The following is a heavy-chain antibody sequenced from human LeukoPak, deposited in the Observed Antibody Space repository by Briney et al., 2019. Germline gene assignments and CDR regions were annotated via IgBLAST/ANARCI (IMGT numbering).Heavy chain of an antibody. CDR3: VKDGNSFTTSPRYYYYYLDV. CDR1: GFTFDDYA. D-gene: IGHD1-7*01. CDR2: ISSHGGTT. V-gene: IGHV3-43*01. J-gene: IGHJ6*03. Sequence: GGSLRLSCAASGFTFDDYAMHWVRQAPGKGLEWVSLISSHGGTTFYPDSVKGRFTVSRDNRKSSLYLQMNRLTTEDTALYYCVKDGNSFTTSPRYYYYYLDVWGRGTTVTVSS.